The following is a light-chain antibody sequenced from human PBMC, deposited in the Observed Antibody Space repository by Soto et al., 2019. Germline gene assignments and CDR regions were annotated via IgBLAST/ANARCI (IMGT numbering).Light chain of an antibody. V-gene: IGKV1-9*01. J-gene: IGKJ4*01. CDR1: QGISSY. CDR2: VAS. CDR3: QQDNSYPLT. Sequence: DIQLTQSPSFLSASVGDRVTITCRASQGISSYLAWYQPKPGKAPKLLIYVASTLQSGVPSRFSGSGSETEFTLTISSLQPEDVATYYCQQDNSYPLTFGGGTKVEIK.